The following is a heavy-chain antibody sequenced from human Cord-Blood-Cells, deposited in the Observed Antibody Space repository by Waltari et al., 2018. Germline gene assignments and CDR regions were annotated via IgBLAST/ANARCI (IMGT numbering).Heavy chain of an antibody. V-gene: IGHV3-53*04. Sequence: EVQLVESGGGLVQPGGSLRLSCAASEFTVNSHYSIWVREAPGKGLELVSVIYSGGSTYYADSVKGRFTISRHNSKNTLYLQMNSLRAEDTAVYYCARVHGDYWYFDLWGRGTLVTVSS. CDR1: EFTVNSHY. CDR3: ARVHGDYWYFDL. CDR2: IYSGGST. J-gene: IGHJ2*01. D-gene: IGHD4-17*01.